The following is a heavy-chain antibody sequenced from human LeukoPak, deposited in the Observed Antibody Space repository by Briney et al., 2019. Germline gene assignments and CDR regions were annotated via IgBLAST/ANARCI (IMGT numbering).Heavy chain of an antibody. D-gene: IGHD4-11*01. CDR1: GGSFSGYY. CDR2: IYYSGST. CDR3: ASYKVAMTTVTTRWFDP. V-gene: IGHV4-59*12. J-gene: IGHJ5*02. Sequence: PSETLSLTCAVYGGSFSGYYWSWIRQPPGKGLEWIGYIYYSGSTNYNPSLKSRVTISVDTSKNRSSLKLSSVTAADTAVYYCASYKVAMTTVTTRWFDPWGQGTLVTVSS.